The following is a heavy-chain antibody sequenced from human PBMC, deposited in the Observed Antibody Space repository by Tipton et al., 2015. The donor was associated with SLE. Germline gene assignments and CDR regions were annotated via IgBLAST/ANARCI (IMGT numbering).Heavy chain of an antibody. V-gene: IGHV4-59*01. Sequence: TLSLTCSVSGGSISNYYWSWIRQPPGKGLEWIGYVYYSGSTNYSPSPKSRVTISVDTPKNQLSLKLSSVTAADTAIYFCAREKYDFWSSRVTVALDLWGQGTMVTVSS. CDR3: AREKYDFWSSRVTVALDL. J-gene: IGHJ3*01. CDR1: GGSISNYY. CDR2: VYYSGST. D-gene: IGHD3-3*01.